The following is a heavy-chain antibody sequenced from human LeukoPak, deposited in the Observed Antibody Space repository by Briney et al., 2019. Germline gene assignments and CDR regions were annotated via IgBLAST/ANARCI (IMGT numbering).Heavy chain of an antibody. CDR2: IKQDGSET. V-gene: IGHV3-7*01. J-gene: IGHJ4*02. Sequence: PGGSLRLSCAASGFIFSGFWMSWVRQAPGKGLEWVANIKQDGSETYSVDSVKGRFIISRDNAKNSLFLQMNSLRVEDTAMYYCARGANYDILTGYLDYWGQGTLVTVSS. CDR1: GFIFSGFW. D-gene: IGHD3-9*01. CDR3: ARGANYDILTGYLDY.